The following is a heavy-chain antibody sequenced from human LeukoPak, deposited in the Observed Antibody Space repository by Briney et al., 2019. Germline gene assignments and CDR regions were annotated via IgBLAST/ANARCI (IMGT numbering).Heavy chain of an antibody. V-gene: IGHV3-30-3*01. D-gene: IGHD4-17*01. Sequence: GGSLRLSCAASGFTFSSYAMHWVRQAPGKGLEWVAVISYDGSNKYYADSVKGRFTISRDNSKNTLYLQMNSLRAEDTAVYYCARPRYGDYEEYFQHWGQGTLVTVSS. CDR2: ISYDGSNK. CDR1: GFTFSSYA. J-gene: IGHJ1*01. CDR3: ARPRYGDYEEYFQH.